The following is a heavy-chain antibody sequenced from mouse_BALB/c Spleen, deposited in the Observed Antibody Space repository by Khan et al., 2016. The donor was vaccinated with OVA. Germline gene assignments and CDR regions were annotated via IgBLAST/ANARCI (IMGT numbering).Heavy chain of an antibody. V-gene: IGHV9-4*02. CDR3: AGRGAAENRSDGGAMEY. CDR1: GYTFTTAG. J-gene: IGHJ4*01. Sequence: QIQLVQSGPELKKPGETVRISCKASGYTFTTAGIQWVQKMPGKGLKWIGWINTHSGVPKYAEDFKGRFAFSLEISVNTAYLRITNLKNEDTATYYCAGRGAAENRSDGGAMEYWGQGTSVTVSS. CDR2: INTHSGVP.